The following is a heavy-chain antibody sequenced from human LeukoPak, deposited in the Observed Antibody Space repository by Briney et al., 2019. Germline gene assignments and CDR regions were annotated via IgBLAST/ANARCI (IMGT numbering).Heavy chain of an antibody. CDR1: GYTFTSYG. CDR3: ARDLRRGSSSWYVSGGDY. J-gene: IGHJ4*02. Sequence: GASVKVSCKASGYTFTSYGISWVRQAPGQGLEWMGWITAYNDNTYYAQKLQGRVTMTTDTSTSTAYMELRGLRSDDTAVYYCARDLRRGSSSWYVSGGDYWGQGTLVTVSS. D-gene: IGHD6-13*01. CDR2: ITAYNDNT. V-gene: IGHV1-18*01.